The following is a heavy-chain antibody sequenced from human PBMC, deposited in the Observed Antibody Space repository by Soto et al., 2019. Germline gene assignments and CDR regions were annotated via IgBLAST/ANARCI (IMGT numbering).Heavy chain of an antibody. D-gene: IGHD6-13*01. CDR3: AKDAAMVSSTFNYFDY. V-gene: IGHV3-23*01. J-gene: IGHJ4*02. CDR2: IGGSGGYK. Sequence: EVQLLEPGGGLVQPGGSLRLSCAASGFFFSSYAMSWVRQAPGKGLEWVSGIGGSGGYKSYADSVKGRFTISRDNSKNTLYLQMESLGAEDTAVYYCAKDAAMVSSTFNYFDYWGQGTLVAVSS. CDR1: GFFFSSYA.